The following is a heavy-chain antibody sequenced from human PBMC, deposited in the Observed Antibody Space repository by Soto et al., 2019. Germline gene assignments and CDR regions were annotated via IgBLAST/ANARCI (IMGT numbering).Heavy chain of an antibody. CDR3: ARGMDGYYYYYYMDV. CDR1: GFPFSSYS. CDR2: ISSSSSYI. V-gene: IGHV3-21*01. J-gene: IGHJ6*03. Sequence: SGGSLRLSCAASGFPFSSYSMNWVRQAPGKGLEWVSSISSSSSYIYYADSVKGRFTISRDNAKNSLYLQMNSLRAEDTAVYYCARGMDGYYYYYYMDVWGKGTTVTVSS. D-gene: IGHD2-8*01.